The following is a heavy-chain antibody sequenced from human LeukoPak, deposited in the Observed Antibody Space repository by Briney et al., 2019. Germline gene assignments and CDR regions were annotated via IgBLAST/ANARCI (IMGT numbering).Heavy chain of an antibody. CDR1: GYTFTSYG. CDR2: ISAYNGNT. CDR3: ARTDSSGYYYYFDY. J-gene: IGHJ4*02. V-gene: IGHV1-18*01. Sequence: ASVKVSCKASGYTFTSYGISWVRQAPGQGLEWMGWISAYNGNTNHAQKLQGRVTMTTDTSTSTAYMELRSLRSDDTAVYYCARTDSSGYYYYFDYWGQGTLVTVSS. D-gene: IGHD3-22*01.